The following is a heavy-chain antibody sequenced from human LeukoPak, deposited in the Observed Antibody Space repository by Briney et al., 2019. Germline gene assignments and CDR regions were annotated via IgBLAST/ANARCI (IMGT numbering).Heavy chain of an antibody. CDR2: IYYSGST. V-gene: IGHV4-59*11. D-gene: IGHD1-26*01. CDR1: GGSISSHY. Sequence: SETLSLTCTVSGGSISSHYWSWIRQPPGKGLEWIGYIYYSGSTNYNPSLKSRVTISVDTSENQFSLKLSSVTAADTAVYYCAREFQRGSYYSWFDPWGQGTLVTVSS. J-gene: IGHJ5*02. CDR3: AREFQRGSYYSWFDP.